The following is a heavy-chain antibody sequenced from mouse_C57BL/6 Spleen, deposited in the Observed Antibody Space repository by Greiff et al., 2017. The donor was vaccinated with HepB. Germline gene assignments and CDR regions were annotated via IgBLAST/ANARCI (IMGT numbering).Heavy chain of an antibody. CDR3: ARDRDGNYFAY. Sequence: EVHLVESGGGLVKPGGSLKLSCAASGFTFSSYAMSWVRQTPEKRLEWVATISDGGSYTYYPDNVKGRFTISRDNAKNNLYLQMSHLKSEDPAMYYCARDRDGNYFAYWGQGTLVTVSA. CDR2: ISDGGSYT. D-gene: IGHD2-1*01. V-gene: IGHV5-4*01. J-gene: IGHJ3*01. CDR1: GFTFSSYA.